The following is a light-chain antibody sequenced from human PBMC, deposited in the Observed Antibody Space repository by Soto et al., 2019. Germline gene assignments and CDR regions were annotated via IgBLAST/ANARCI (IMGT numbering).Light chain of an antibody. J-gene: IGKJ1*01. Sequence: IVSTQSPGTLSLSPGERATLSCRAIQSVSSSYLAWYQQKPGQAPRLLIYGASSRATGIPDRFSGSGSGTDFTLTIRRLEPEDFAVYYCQQYGSSYPWTFGQGTKV. CDR3: QQYGSSYPWT. CDR1: QSVSSSY. CDR2: GAS. V-gene: IGKV3-20*01.